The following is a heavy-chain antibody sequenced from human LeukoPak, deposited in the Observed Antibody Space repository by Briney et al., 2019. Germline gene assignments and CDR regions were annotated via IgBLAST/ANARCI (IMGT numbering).Heavy chain of an antibody. V-gene: IGHV4-59*01. D-gene: IGHD1-1*01. CDR2: IYYSGST. CDR3: ARAGGIVATTGTRYNYYYYMDV. J-gene: IGHJ6*03. CDR1: GGSISSYY. Sequence: SETLSLTCTVSGGSISSYYWSWIRQPPGKGLEWIGYIYYSGSTNYNPSLKSRVTISVDTSKNQFSLKLSSVTAADTAVYYCARAGGIVATTGTRYNYYYYMDVWGKGTTVTVSS.